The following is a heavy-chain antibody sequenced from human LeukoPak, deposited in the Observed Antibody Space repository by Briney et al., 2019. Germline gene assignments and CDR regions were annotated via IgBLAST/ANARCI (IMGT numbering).Heavy chain of an antibody. D-gene: IGHD6-13*01. Sequence: GRSLRLSCAASGFTFDDYAMHWVRQAPGKGLEWVSGISWNSGSIGYADSVKGRFTISRDNAKNSLYLQMNSLRAEDTALYYCAKALGRGAAAGILLSYWGQGTLVTVSS. CDR1: GFTFDDYA. CDR2: ISWNSGSI. J-gene: IGHJ4*02. V-gene: IGHV3-9*01. CDR3: AKALGRGAAAGILLSY.